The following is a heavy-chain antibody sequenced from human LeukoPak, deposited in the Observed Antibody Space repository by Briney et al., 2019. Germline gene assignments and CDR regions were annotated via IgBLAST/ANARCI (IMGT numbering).Heavy chain of an antibody. CDR1: GASNDSYY. CDR3: ARQPGGTAAFDI. Sequence: WVTLSLICTVSGASNDSYYWMCIPGPPGKGLEGIGYTHYSGDIKYYPSLKRRLTISVDTSKNEFSLVLTSVTAADTALYYCARQPGGTAAFDIWAQGTMVTVSA. D-gene: IGHD1-14*01. CDR2: THYSGDI. J-gene: IGHJ3*02. V-gene: IGHV4-59*08.